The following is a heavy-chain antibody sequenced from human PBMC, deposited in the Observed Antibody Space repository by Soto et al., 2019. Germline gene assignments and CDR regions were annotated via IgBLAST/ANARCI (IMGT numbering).Heavy chain of an antibody. D-gene: IGHD1-26*01. V-gene: IGHV4-59*01. CDR2: VFHSGIT. Sequence: QVQLQESGPGLVKPSETLSLTCTVSGGSITSYYWSWIRQPPGKGLEWIGYVFHSGITGYNPSLKSRVTISVDASKNLFCLTLISVTAADTAVYYCARDQNGSPYFDYWGQATLVTVSS. J-gene: IGHJ4*02. CDR1: GGSITSYY. CDR3: ARDQNGSPYFDY.